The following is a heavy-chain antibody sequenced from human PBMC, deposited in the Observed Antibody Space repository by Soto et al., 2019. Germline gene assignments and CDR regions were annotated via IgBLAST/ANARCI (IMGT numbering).Heavy chain of an antibody. CDR1: GYSFTSYG. CDR3: ARGRYGDY. CDR2: ISAHNGNT. V-gene: IGHV1-18*01. J-gene: IGHJ4*02. Sequence: QVHLVQSGAEVKKPGASVKVSCKASGYSFTSYGITWVRQAPGQGLEWMGWISAHNGNTDYAQKLQGRVIVTRDTSTSTAYMELRSLRSDDTAVYYCARGRYGDYWGQGAMVTVSS. D-gene: IGHD1-1*01.